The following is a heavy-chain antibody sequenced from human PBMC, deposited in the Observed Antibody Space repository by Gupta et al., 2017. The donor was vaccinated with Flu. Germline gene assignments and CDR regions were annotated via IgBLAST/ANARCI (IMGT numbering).Heavy chain of an antibody. V-gene: IGHV3-33*01. CDR2: IWYDGSNK. D-gene: IGHD5-18*01. CDR3: ARQVDSGGAYFDY. Sequence: QVQLVESGGGVVQPGRSLRLSCAASVFPFSSYVMHWARRAPGKGLEWVAGIWYDGSNKYYADSVEGRFTISRDNSKNTLYLQMNSLRAEDTAVYYCARQVDSGGAYFDYWGQGTLVTVSS. J-gene: IGHJ4*02. CDR1: VFPFSSYV.